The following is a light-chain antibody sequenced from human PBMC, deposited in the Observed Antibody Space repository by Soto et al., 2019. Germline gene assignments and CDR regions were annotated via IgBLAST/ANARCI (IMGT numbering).Light chain of an antibody. CDR1: SSAVGSYNF. Sequence: QSALTQPASVSGSPGQSITISCTGTSSAVGSYNFVSWYQQHPGKVPKLMIYEDTKRPSGVSSRFSGSKSGNTASLTISGLQAEDEADYYCCSYADITSVVFGGGTKLTVL. CDR2: EDT. CDR3: CSYADITSVV. J-gene: IGLJ2*01. V-gene: IGLV2-23*01.